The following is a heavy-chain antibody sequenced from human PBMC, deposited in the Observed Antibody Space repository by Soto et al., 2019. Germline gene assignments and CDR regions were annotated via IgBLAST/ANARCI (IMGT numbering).Heavy chain of an antibody. CDR1: GGSISSYY. CDR2: IYYSGST. CDR3: ARRTSGYDASYFVY. Sequence: QVQLQESGPGLVKSSETLSLTCTVSGGSISSYYWSWIRQPPGKGLEWIGYIYYSGSTNYNPSLKSRVTISVDTSKNQFSLKLSSVTAADTAVYYCARRTSGYDASYFVYWGQGTLVTVSS. D-gene: IGHD5-12*01. J-gene: IGHJ4*02. V-gene: IGHV4-59*08.